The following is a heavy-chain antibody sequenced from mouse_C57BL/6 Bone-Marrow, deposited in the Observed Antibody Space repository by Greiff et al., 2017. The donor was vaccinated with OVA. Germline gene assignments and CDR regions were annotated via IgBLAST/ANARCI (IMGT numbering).Heavy chain of an antibody. V-gene: IGHV1-81*01. CDR3: ARLGPTVPDY. D-gene: IGHD1-1*01. J-gene: IGHJ2*01. Sequence: VMLVESGAELARPGASVKLSCKASGYTFTSYGISWVKQRTGQGLEWIGEIYPRSGNTYYNEKFKGKATLTADKSSSTAYMELRSLTSEDSAVYFCARLGPTVPDYWGQGTTLTVSS. CDR1: GYTFTSYG. CDR2: IYPRSGNT.